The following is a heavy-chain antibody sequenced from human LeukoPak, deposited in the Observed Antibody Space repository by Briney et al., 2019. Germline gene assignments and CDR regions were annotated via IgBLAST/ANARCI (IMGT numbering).Heavy chain of an antibody. V-gene: IGHV5-51*01. J-gene: IGHJ4*02. CDR3: ARLGTYWSDYYFEY. CDR1: GYSFTTYW. D-gene: IGHD3-10*01. CDR2: IYPGDSDT. Sequence: GESLKISCQGSGYSFTTYWIGWVRQMPGKGLECMGIIYPGDSDTRYSPSFQGQVTISADKSINTAYLQWSSLKASDTAMYYCARLGTYWSDYYFEYWGQGTLVTVSS.